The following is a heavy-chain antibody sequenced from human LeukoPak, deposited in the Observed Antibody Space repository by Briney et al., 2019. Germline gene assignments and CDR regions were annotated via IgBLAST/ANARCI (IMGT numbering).Heavy chain of an antibody. D-gene: IGHD4-11*01. V-gene: IGHV3-20*04. CDR1: GFPFDNYG. CDR3: ARDWSSKYPYYYGMDV. CDR2: ITWNGGIT. J-gene: IGHJ6*02. Sequence: PGGSLRLSCAASGFPFDNYGMAWVRQAPGKGLEWVSGITWNGGITAYADSVKGRFTISRDNSKNTLYLQMNSLTAEDTAVYYCARDWSSKYPYYYGMDVWGQGTTVTVSS.